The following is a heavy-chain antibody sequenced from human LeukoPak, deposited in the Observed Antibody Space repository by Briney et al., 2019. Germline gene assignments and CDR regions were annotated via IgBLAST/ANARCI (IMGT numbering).Heavy chain of an antibody. CDR2: MNPNSGNT. Sequence: GASVKVSCKASGYTFTSYDINWVRQATGQGLEWMGWMNPNSGNTGYAQKFQGRVTMTRNTSISTAYMELSSLRSEDTAVYYCAISLAAAGTLRYFDYWGQGTLVTVSS. J-gene: IGHJ4*02. D-gene: IGHD6-13*01. V-gene: IGHV1-8*01. CDR3: AISLAAAGTLRYFDY. CDR1: GYTFTSYD.